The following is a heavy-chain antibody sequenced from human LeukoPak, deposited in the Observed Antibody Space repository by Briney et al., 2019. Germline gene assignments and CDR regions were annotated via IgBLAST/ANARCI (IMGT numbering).Heavy chain of an antibody. J-gene: IGHJ5*02. V-gene: IGHV1-8*01. CDR2: MNPNSGNT. D-gene: IGHD6-13*01. CDR1: GYTFTSYD. CDR3: ARESGSFHAAHWFDP. Sequence: ASVKVSCKASGYTFTSYDINWVRQATGQGLEWMGWMNPNSGNTGYAQKFQGRVTMTRNTSISTAYMELSSLRSEDTAVYYCARESGSFHAAHWFDPWGQGTLVTVSS.